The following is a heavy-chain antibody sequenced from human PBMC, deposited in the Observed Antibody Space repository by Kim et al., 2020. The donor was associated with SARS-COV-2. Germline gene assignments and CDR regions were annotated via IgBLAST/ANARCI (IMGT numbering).Heavy chain of an antibody. CDR1: GYTFTGYY. V-gene: IGHV1-2*04. CDR2: INPNSGGT. CDR3: AREMRPGIGVRGLGGMDV. Sequence: ASVKVSCKASGYTFTGYYMHWVRQAPGQGLEWMGWINPNSGGTNYAQKFQGWVTMTRDTSISTAYMELSRLRSDDTAVYYCAREMRPGIGVRGLGGMDVWGQGTTVTVSS. J-gene: IGHJ6*02. D-gene: IGHD3-10*01.